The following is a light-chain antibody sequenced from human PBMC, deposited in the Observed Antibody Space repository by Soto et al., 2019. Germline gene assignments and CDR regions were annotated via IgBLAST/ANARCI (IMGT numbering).Light chain of an antibody. CDR1: QSVSSSY. J-gene: IGKJ1*01. Sequence: EIVLTQSPGTLSLSPGKRATLSCGASQSVSSSYLAWYQQKPGQAPRLLIYGASSRATGIPDRFSGSGSGTDFTLTISRLEPEDFAVYYCQQYGSSPGTFGQGTKVDI. V-gene: IGKV3-20*01. CDR3: QQYGSSPGT. CDR2: GAS.